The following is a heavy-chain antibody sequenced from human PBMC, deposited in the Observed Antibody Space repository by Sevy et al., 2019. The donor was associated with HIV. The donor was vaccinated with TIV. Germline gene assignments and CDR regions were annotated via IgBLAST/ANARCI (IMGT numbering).Heavy chain of an antibody. Sequence: GGSLRLSCAASRFTFSNYAMHWVRQTPGKGLEWVAVISYDGSDKYYAESVKGRLTISRDNSNNTVYLQMNSLRLEDTAVYYCARVRTDYSSSWHVWDYWGQGTLVTVSS. V-gene: IGHV3-30-3*01. CDR3: ARVRTDYSSSWHVWDY. CDR1: RFTFSNYA. J-gene: IGHJ4*02. CDR2: ISYDGSDK. D-gene: IGHD6-13*01.